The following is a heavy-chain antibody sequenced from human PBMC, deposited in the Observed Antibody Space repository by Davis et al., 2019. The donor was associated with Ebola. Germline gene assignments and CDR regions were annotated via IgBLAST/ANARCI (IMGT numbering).Heavy chain of an antibody. D-gene: IGHD4-11*01. CDR1: GFTFSSYA. V-gene: IGHV3-30*04. CDR3: ARDDPDYSLDY. Sequence: PGGSLRLSCAASGFTFSSYAMHWVRQAPGKGLEWVAVISYDGSNKYYADSVKGRFTISRDNSKNTLYLQMNSLRTEDTSLYYCARDDPDYSLDYWGQGALVTVSS. CDR2: ISYDGSNK. J-gene: IGHJ4*02.